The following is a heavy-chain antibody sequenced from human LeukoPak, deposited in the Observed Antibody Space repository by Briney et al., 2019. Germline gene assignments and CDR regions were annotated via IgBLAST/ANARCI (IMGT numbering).Heavy chain of an antibody. CDR2: ITPIFGTA. D-gene: IGHD1-26*01. V-gene: IGHV1-69*13. J-gene: IGHJ4*02. CDR1: GGTFSRFT. CDR3: AREGPYSGSYTY. Sequence: SVKVSCKASGGTFSRFTISWVRQAPGQGFEWMGGITPIFGTANFAQKFQGRVSITADESTSTAFMELSSLRSEDTAVYYCAREGPYSGSYTYWGQGTLVTVSS.